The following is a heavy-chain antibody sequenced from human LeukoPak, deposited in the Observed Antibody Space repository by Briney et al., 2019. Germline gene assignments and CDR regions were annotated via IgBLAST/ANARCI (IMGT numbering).Heavy chain of an antibody. CDR3: ARATGYCSGGSCYRWYGFDY. CDR1: GYTFTSYG. J-gene: IGHJ4*02. V-gene: IGHV1-18*01. Sequence: ASVKVSCEASGYTFTSYGISWVRQAPGQGLEWMGWISAYNGNTNYAQKLQGRVTMTTDTSTSTAYMELRSLRSDDTAVYYCARATGYCSGGSCYRWYGFDYWGQGTLVTVSS. D-gene: IGHD2-15*01. CDR2: ISAYNGNT.